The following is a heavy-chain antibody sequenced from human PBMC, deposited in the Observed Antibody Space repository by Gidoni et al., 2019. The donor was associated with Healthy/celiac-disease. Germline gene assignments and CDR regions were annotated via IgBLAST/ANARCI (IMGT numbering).Heavy chain of an antibody. CDR3: ARVLLRCSSTSCYTGFDY. V-gene: IGHV4-59*01. J-gene: IGHJ4*02. CDR2: IYYSGST. CDR1: GGSISSYY. Sequence: QVQLQESAPGLVKPSETLSLTCTVPGGSISSYYWSWIRQPPGKGLEWIGYIYYSGSTNYNPSLKSRVTISVDTSKNQFSLKLSSVTAADTAVYYCARVLLRCSSTSCYTGFDYWGQGTLVTVSS. D-gene: IGHD2-2*02.